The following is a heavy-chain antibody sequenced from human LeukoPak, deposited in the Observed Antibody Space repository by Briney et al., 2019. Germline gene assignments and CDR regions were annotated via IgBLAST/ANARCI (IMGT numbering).Heavy chain of an antibody. V-gene: IGHV3-23*01. CDR3: AKDLNGGVRGVIEGPFDY. Sequence: GGSLRLSCAASGFTFSSHAMSWVRQAPGKGLERVSAISGCGGSTSYADSVQGRFTISRDNSKNTLYLQMNSLRAEDTAVYYCAKDLNGGVRGVIEGPFDYWGQGTLVTVSS. CDR2: ISGCGGST. J-gene: IGHJ4*02. CDR1: GFTFSSHA. D-gene: IGHD3-10*01.